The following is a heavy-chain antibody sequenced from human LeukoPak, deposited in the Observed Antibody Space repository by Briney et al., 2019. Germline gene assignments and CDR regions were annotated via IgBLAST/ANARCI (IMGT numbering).Heavy chain of an antibody. CDR2: IDRGVGST. V-gene: IGHV3-23*01. Sequence: GGSLRLSCAGSGFTFSSYDLSWVRQSPGKGLECDAAIDRGVGSTYYADSVKGRFTISRDNSKNKLDLEMNNLRADETAIDYRAKKGQANGDGRPDGGQGPLVTVSS. J-gene: IGHJ4*02. CDR1: GFTFSSYD. D-gene: IGHD1-26*01. CDR3: AKKGQANGDGRPD.